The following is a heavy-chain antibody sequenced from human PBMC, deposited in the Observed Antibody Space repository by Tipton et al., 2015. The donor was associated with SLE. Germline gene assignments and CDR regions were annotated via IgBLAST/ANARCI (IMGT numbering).Heavy chain of an antibody. Sequence: SLRLSCAASGFNFSTYALHWVRQAPGKGLEWVAVIGYDGTNRHYVDSVKGRFTISRDNSGNTLLLQTTSLRPEDTAVYFCARDGYTHTWYYLDSWGQGTLVTVSS. D-gene: IGHD2-2*02. CDR2: IGYDGTNR. J-gene: IGHJ4*02. CDR1: GFNFSTYA. CDR3: ARDGYTHTWYYLDS. V-gene: IGHV3-30*01.